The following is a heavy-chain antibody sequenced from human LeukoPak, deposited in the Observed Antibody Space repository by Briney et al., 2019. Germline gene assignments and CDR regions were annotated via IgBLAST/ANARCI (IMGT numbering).Heavy chain of an antibody. J-gene: IGHJ1*01. CDR3: ASAREYCGSAECYEYFQH. V-gene: IGHV3-53*01. Sequence: PGGSLRLSCAASGFTVSSSYMSWVRQSPGKGLEWVSVIYSGGSTYYADSVNGRVTISRDNSRNTLFLQMNSLRAEDTALYYCASAREYCGSAECYEYFQHWGQGTLVTVSS. CDR2: IYSGGST. CDR1: GFTVSSSY. D-gene: IGHD2-21*01.